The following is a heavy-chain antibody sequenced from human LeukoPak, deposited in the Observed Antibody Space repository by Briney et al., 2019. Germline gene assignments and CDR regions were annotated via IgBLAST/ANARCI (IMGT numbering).Heavy chain of an antibody. J-gene: IGHJ1*01. CDR3: VTCSGGGCYYSQH. D-gene: IGHD2-15*01. CDR2: TRNKAKSYTI. CDR1: GFTFSDHY. V-gene: IGHV3-72*01. Sequence: PGGSLRLSCAASGFTFSDHYMDWVRQAPGKGLEWVGRTRNKAKSYTIDYAASVKGRFTISRDDSQSSLYLQMNSLQTEDTAVYYCVTCSGGGCYYSQHWGQGTLVTVSS.